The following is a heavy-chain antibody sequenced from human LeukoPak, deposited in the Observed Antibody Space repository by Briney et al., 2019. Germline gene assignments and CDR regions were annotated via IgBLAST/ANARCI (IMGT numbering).Heavy chain of an antibody. Sequence: SETLSLTCTVSGGSITAIESYWSWVRQPPGKGLEWIGSINHLTRPIYSPSLSGRITISIDTSTDRFSLTLASVTAADTAVYYCARADYGGNPPADYWGQGSLVTVSS. V-gene: IGHV4-39*07. CDR2: INHLTRP. J-gene: IGHJ4*02. CDR1: GGSITAIESY. CDR3: ARADYGGNPPADY. D-gene: IGHD4-23*01.